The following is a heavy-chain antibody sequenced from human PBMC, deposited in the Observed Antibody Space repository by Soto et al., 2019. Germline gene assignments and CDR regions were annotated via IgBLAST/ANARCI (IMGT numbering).Heavy chain of an antibody. D-gene: IGHD5-18*01. CDR1: GFTFSSYG. CDR2: ILYDGSNK. Sequence: QVQLEESGGAVVQPGRSLRLSCAASGFTFSSYGMHWVRQAPGKGLEWVAVILYDGSNKYYADSVKGRFSISRNNSKKMLYLQMNSLRVEDTAVYYCAKAGYGLKNGMDVWGQGTTVTASS. V-gene: IGHV3-30*18. CDR3: AKAGYGLKNGMDV. J-gene: IGHJ6*02.